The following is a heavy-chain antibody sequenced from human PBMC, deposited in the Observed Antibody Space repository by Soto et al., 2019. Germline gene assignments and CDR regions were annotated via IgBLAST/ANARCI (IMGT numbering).Heavy chain of an antibody. V-gene: IGHV3-64D*08. Sequence: GGSLRLSCSASGFTFSSYAMHWVRQAPGKGLEYVSAISSNGGSTYYADSVKGRFTISRDNSKNTLYLQMSSLRAEDTAVYYCVKDLPLIPVYDFLPLWGQGTLVTVSS. CDR2: ISSNGGST. CDR3: VKDLPLIPVYDFLPL. CDR1: GFTFSSYA. J-gene: IGHJ4*02. D-gene: IGHD3-3*01.